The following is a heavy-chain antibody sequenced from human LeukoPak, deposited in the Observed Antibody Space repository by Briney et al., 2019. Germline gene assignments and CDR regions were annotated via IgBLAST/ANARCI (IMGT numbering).Heavy chain of an antibody. CDR2: IYYSGST. CDR3: ASAHTAMVLDY. J-gene: IGHJ4*02. D-gene: IGHD5-18*01. V-gene: IGHV4-59*01. Sequence: SETLSLTCTVSGGSISSYYWSWIRQPPGKGLEWIGYIYYSGSTNYNPSLKSRVTISVDTSKNQFSLKLSSVTAADTAVYYCASAHTAMVLDYWGQGTLVTVSS. CDR1: GGSISSYY.